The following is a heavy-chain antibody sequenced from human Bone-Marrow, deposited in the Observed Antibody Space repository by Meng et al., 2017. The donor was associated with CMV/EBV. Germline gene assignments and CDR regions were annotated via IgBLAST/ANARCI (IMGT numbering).Heavy chain of an antibody. V-gene: IGHV3-21*01. J-gene: IGHJ4*02. Sequence: TFSSYSMNWVRQAPGKGLEWVSSISSSSSYIYYADSVKGRFTISRGNAKNSLYLQMNSLRAEDTAVYYCARDWDIVVVPADTEEFDYWGQGTLVTVSS. CDR2: ISSSSSYI. CDR3: ARDWDIVVVPADTEEFDY. D-gene: IGHD2-2*01. CDR1: TFSSYS.